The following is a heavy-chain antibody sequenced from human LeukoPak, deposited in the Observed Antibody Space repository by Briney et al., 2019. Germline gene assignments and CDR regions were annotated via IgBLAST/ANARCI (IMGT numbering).Heavy chain of an antibody. D-gene: IGHD6-19*01. CDR1: GYTFTSYY. V-gene: IGHV1-2*02. J-gene: IGHJ4*02. Sequence: ASVKVSCKASGYTFTSYYMHWVRQAPGQGLEWMGWINPNSGGTNYAQKFQGRVTMTRDTSISTAYMELSRLRSDDTAVYYCAAGPIAVAGTVDYWGQGTLVTVSS. CDR2: INPNSGGT. CDR3: AAGPIAVAGTVDY.